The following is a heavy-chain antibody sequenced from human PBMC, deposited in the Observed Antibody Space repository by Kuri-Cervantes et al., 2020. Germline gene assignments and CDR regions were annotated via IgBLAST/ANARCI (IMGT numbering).Heavy chain of an antibody. CDR2: INSDGSST. Sequence: GGSLRLSCAASGFTFSSYWMHWVRQAPGKGLVWVSRINSDGSSTSYADSVKGRFTISRDNSKNTLHLQMNSLRTEDTAVYYCAQVQAAGYSYGHYYMDVWGKGTMVTVSS. CDR3: AQVQAAGYSYGHYYMDV. D-gene: IGHD5-18*01. V-gene: IGHV3-74*01. J-gene: IGHJ6*03. CDR1: GFTFSSYW.